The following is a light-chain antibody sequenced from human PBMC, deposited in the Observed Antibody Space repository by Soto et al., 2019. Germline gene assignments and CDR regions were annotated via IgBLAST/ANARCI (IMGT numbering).Light chain of an antibody. V-gene: IGKV3-15*01. CDR2: DTS. J-gene: IGKJ4*01. Sequence: ATLSCRASQGIGDTLAWYQQKPGQTPRLLIYDTSIRATGVPARFSGSRSGAEFTLTISSLQSEDFAVYYCQHYVTWPLTFGGGTKVDIK. CDR3: QHYVTWPLT. CDR1: QGIGDT.